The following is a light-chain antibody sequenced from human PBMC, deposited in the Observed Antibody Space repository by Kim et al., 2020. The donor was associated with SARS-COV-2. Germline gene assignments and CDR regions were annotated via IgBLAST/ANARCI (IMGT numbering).Light chain of an antibody. V-gene: IGKV3-15*01. CDR2: DAS. J-gene: IGKJ1*01. Sequence: EIVMTQSPPTLSVSPGERATLSCRASQSVSTNLVWYQQRPGQAPRLLIYDASTRATGIPARFSGSGSGTEFTLTISSLQSEDFAVYYCQQYNNTRTFGQGTKVDIK. CDR1: QSVSTN. CDR3: QQYNNTRT.